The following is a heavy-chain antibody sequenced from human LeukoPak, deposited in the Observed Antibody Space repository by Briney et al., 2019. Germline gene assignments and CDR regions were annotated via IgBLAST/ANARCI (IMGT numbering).Heavy chain of an antibody. V-gene: IGHV1-24*01. CDR3: ATDMAGVPAAILFQH. Sequence: ASVKVSCKVSGYTLTELSMHWVRQAPGKGLEWMGGFDPEDGETIYAQKFQGRVTMTEDTSTDRAYMELSSLRSEDTAVYYCATDMAGVPAAILFQHWGQGTLVTVSP. D-gene: IGHD2-2*02. CDR1: GYTLTELS. J-gene: IGHJ1*01. CDR2: FDPEDGET.